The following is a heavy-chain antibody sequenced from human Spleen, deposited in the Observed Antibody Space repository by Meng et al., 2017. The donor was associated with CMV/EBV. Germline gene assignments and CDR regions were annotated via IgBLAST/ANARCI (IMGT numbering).Heavy chain of an antibody. Sequence: GGSLRLSCAASGFSFSNYGMHWVRQAPGKGLEWVAIIGYDGSKKHYADSVKGRFTISRDSSKNTLQLQMDSLRAEDTAAYYCAKEPIKSECGSTSCSAGGIDYWGQGTLVTVSS. J-gene: IGHJ4*02. CDR2: IGYDGSKK. D-gene: IGHD2-2*01. CDR3: AKEPIKSECGSTSCSAGGIDY. CDR1: GFSFSNYG. V-gene: IGHV3-30*02.